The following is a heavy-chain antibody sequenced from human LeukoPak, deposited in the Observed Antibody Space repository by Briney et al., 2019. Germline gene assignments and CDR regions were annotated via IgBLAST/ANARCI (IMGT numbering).Heavy chain of an antibody. CDR3: AREGYSSGNDAFGI. Sequence: SETLSLTCTVSGGSISSGGYYWSWIRQHPGKGLEWIGYIYYSGSTYYNPSLKSRVTISVDTSKNQFSLKLSSVTAADTAVYYCAREGYSSGNDAFGIWGQGTMVTVSS. CDR2: IYYSGST. V-gene: IGHV4-31*03. J-gene: IGHJ3*02. CDR1: GGSISSGGYY. D-gene: IGHD6-19*01.